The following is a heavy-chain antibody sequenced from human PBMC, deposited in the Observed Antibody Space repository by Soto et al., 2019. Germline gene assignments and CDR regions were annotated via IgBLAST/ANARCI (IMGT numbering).Heavy chain of an antibody. CDR1: GYSFTSYW. CDR3: ATRSHNSSSGTYYYYGMDV. Sequence: GESLKISCKGSGYSFTSYWIGWVRQMPGKGLEWMGIIYPGDSDTRYSPSFQGQVTISADKSISTAYLQWSSLKASDTAMYYCATRSHNSSSGTYYYYGMDVWRQGTTVTVSS. V-gene: IGHV5-51*01. CDR2: IYPGDSDT. D-gene: IGHD6-6*01. J-gene: IGHJ6*02.